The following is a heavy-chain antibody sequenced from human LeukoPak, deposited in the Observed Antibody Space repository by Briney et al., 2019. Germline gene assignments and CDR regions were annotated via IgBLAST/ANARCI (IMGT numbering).Heavy chain of an antibody. CDR1: GDSISSSAYY. J-gene: IGHJ3*02. V-gene: IGHV4-39*01. D-gene: IGHD6-6*01. CDR3: ARPNSSSSAFDI. CDR2: MHYSGST. Sequence: SETLSLTCTVSGDSISSSAYYWGWIRQPPGKGLEWIGSMHYSGSTYYNPSLKSRVTISLDTSKNQFSLKLSSVTAADTAVYYCARPNSSSSAFDIWGQGTMVTVSS.